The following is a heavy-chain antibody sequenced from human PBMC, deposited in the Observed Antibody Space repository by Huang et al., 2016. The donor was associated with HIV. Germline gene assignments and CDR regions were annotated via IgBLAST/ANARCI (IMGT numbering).Heavy chain of an antibody. Sequence: QMQLQQRGAGLLKPSETLSLTCGVSGGSFTGNYLAWIRQDPGTGLEWIGEVNDSGATNSNPSLNGRVTISLDKSNRELSLSLRSVTAADTAVYYCARQWTILEWLLGLDVWGQGTTVIVSS. D-gene: IGHD3-3*01. CDR2: VNDSGAT. J-gene: IGHJ6*02. CDR1: GGSFTGNY. CDR3: ARQWTILEWLLGLDV. V-gene: IGHV4-34*02.